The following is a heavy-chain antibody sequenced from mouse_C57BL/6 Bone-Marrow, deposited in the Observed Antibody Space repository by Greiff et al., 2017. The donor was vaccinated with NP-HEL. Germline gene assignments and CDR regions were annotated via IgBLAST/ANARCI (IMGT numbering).Heavy chain of an antibody. Sequence: VKVVESGPGLVAPSQSLSITCTVSGFSLTSYGVSWVRQPPGKGLEWLGVIWGDGSTNYHSALISRLSISKDNSKSQVFLKLNSLQTADTATYYCDKRGIDDDGSSYWYFDVWGTGTTVTVSS. D-gene: IGHD1-1*01. CDR2: IWGDGST. J-gene: IGHJ1*03. V-gene: IGHV2-3*01. CDR1: GFSLTSYG. CDR3: DKRGIDDDGSSYWYFDV.